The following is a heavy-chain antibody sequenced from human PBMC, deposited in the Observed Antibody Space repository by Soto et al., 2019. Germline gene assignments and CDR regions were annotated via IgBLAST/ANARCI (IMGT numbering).Heavy chain of an antibody. Sequence: SETLSLTCAVYGGSFSGYYWSWIRQPPGKGLEWIGEINHSGSTNYNPSLKSRVTISVDTSKNQFSLKLSSVTAADTAVYYCARIVMYCRSTSCFDPPRTWFDPGGQGTLVTVSS. J-gene: IGHJ5*02. CDR3: ARIVMYCRSTSCFDPPRTWFDP. V-gene: IGHV4-34*01. CDR1: GGSFSGYY. CDR2: INHSGST. D-gene: IGHD2-2*01.